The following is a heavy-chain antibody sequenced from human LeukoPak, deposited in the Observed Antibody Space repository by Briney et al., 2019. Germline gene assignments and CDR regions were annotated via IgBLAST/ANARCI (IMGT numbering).Heavy chain of an antibody. D-gene: IGHD3-9*01. Sequence: GGSLRLSCAASGFTFSSYAMHWVRQAPGKGLEWVAVISYDGSSKYYADSVKGRFTISRDNSKNTLYLQMNSLRAEDTAVYYCARGYDILTGYSKDYYGMDVWGKGTTVTVSS. V-gene: IGHV3-30*04. J-gene: IGHJ6*04. CDR3: ARGYDILTGYSKDYYGMDV. CDR1: GFTFSSYA. CDR2: ISYDGSSK.